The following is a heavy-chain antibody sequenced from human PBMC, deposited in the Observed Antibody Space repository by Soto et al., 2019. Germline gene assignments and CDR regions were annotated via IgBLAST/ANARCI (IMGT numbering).Heavy chain of an antibody. D-gene: IGHD3-10*01. Sequence: LSLTCPVSGGSTSSGGYYWSWIRQHPGKGLEWIGYIYYSGSTYYNPSLKSRVTISVDTSKNQFSLKLSSVTAADTAVYYCARVYGSGSYLYYYYYYGMDVWGQGTTVTVSS. CDR1: GGSTSSGGYY. CDR2: IYYSGST. CDR3: ARVYGSGSYLYYYYYYGMDV. V-gene: IGHV4-31*03. J-gene: IGHJ6*02.